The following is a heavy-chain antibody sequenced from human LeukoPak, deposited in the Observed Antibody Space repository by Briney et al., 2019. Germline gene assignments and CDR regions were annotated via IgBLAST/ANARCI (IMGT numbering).Heavy chain of an antibody. V-gene: IGHV1-69*13. D-gene: IGHD2-2*01. CDR1: GGTFSSYA. Sequence: SVEVSCKASGGTFSSYAISWVRQAPGQGLEWMGGIIPIFGTANYAQKFQGRVTITADESTSTAYMELSSLRSEDTAVYYCASTDCSSTSCYRRGYYYYGMDVWGQGTTVTVSS. J-gene: IGHJ6*02. CDR3: ASTDCSSTSCYRRGYYYYGMDV. CDR2: IIPIFGTA.